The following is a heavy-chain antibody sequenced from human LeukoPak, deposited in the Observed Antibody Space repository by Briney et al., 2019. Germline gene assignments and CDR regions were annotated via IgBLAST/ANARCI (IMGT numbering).Heavy chain of an antibody. CDR1: GFTMSGIH. J-gene: IGHJ5*02. CDR3: AKDRVRYSGSQKQGFDP. D-gene: IGHD1-26*01. Sequence: GGSLRLSCTASGFTMSGIHMNWVRQAPGKGLEWVSGISGSGGSKSYADSVKGRFTISRDNSKNALYLQMNSLRAEDTAVYYCAKDRVRYSGSQKQGFDPWGQGTLVTVSS. V-gene: IGHV3-23*01. CDR2: ISGSGGSK.